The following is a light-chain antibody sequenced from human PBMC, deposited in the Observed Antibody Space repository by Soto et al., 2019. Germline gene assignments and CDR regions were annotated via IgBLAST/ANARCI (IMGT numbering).Light chain of an antibody. J-gene: IGKJ1*01. CDR3: QHYSTWLWT. Sequence: EIAMTQSPATLSVSPGERATLSCRASQSVDSKLAWYQQKPGQGPRLLIYGASNRATGIPARFSGSGSGTEFTLTISSLQSEEFAVYYYQHYSTWLWTFGQGTKVESK. CDR1: QSVDSK. V-gene: IGKV3-15*01. CDR2: GAS.